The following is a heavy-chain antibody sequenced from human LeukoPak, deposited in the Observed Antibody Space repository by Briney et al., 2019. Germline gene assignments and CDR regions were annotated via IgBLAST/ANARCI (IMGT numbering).Heavy chain of an antibody. V-gene: IGHV3-48*03. Sequence: GGSLRLSCAASGFIFSSYEMNWVRQAPGKGLEWVSFISSSGSTIYYADSVKGRSTISRDNAENSLYLQMNSLRAEDTAVYYCARSSSSWYGGYYWGQGTLATVSS. CDR3: ARSSSSWYGGYY. CDR1: GFIFSSYE. CDR2: ISSSGSTI. J-gene: IGHJ4*02. D-gene: IGHD6-13*01.